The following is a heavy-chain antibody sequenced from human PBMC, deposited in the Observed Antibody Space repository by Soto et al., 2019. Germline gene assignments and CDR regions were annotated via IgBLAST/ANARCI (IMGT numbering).Heavy chain of an antibody. V-gene: IGHV6-1*01. CDR3: ARDPYDSSGLWPYYYYGMDV. J-gene: IGHJ6*02. CDR1: GDSVSSNSAA. CDR2: TYYRSKWYN. D-gene: IGHD3-22*01. Sequence: SQTLSLTCAISGDSVSSNSAAWNWIRQSPSRGLEWLGRTYYRSKWYNDYAVSVKSRITINPDTSKNQFSLQLNSVTPEDTAVYYCARDPYDSSGLWPYYYYGMDVWGQGTSVTGSS.